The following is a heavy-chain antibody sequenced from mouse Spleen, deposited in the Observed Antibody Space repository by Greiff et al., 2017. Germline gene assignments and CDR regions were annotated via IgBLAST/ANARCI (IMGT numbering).Heavy chain of an antibody. J-gene: IGHJ3*01. V-gene: IGHV1-69*02. CDR2: IDPSDSYT. CDR1: GYTFTSYW. CDR3: ARNEGGFAY. Sequence: QVQLQQSGAELVKPGASVKLSCKASGYTFTSYWMHWVKQRPGQGLEWIGEIDPSDSYTNYNQKFKGKATLTVDKSSSTAYMQLSSLTSEDSAVYYCARNEGGFAYWGQGTLVTVSA.